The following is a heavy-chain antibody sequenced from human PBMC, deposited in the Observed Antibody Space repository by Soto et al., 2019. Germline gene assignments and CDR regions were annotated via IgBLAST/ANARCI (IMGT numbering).Heavy chain of an antibody. V-gene: IGHV3-23*01. CDR3: AKDSRVTMVRGVIIPPGY. CDR2: ISGSGGST. D-gene: IGHD3-10*01. CDR1: GFTFSNYA. Sequence: EVQLLESGGGLVQPGGSLRLSCAASGFTFSNYAMSWVRQAPGKGLEWVLGISGSGGSTYYADSVKGRFTISRDNSKNTLYLQMNSLRAEDTAVYYCAKDSRVTMVRGVIIPPGYWGQGTLVTVSS. J-gene: IGHJ4*02.